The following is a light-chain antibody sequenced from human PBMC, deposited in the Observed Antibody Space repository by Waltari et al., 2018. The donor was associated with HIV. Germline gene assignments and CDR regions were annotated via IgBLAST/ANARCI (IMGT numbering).Light chain of an antibody. CDR2: GAS. J-gene: IGKJ1*01. V-gene: IGKV1-16*01. CDR3: QQYKSYPWT. CDR1: QDIKSY. Sequence: DIQMTQSPSTLPASVGYRVTIPWRPSQDIKSYLAWFQLRPGKAPKSVIYGASSLTSGVPSRFSGSGSGTQFTLTINSLQPEDFATYYGQQYKSYPWTFGQGTKVEIK.